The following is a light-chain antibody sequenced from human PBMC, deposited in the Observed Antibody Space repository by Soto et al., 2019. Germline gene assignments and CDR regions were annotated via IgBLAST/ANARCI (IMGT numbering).Light chain of an antibody. J-gene: IGLJ3*02. CDR2: EVT. CDR3: SSHGGINNVV. CDR1: SSDVGGYNY. Sequence: QYALTQPPSASGSPGQSVTISCTGTSSDVGGYNYVSWYQQHPDKAPRLMVYEVTKRPSGVPARFSGSKSGNTASLTVSGLQAEDEADYYCSSHGGINNVVFGGGTKVTVL. V-gene: IGLV2-8*01.